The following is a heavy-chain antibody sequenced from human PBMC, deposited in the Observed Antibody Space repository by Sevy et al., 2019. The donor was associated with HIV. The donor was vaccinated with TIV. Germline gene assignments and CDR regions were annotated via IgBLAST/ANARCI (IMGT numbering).Heavy chain of an antibody. CDR2: ISGISNYI. CDR1: GFTFSSYS. V-gene: IGHV3-21*01. CDR3: ARAGNWPYFDF. Sequence: GGSLRLSCAASGFTFSSYSIHWVRQAPGKGLEWVSSISGISNYIYYADSMKGRFTISRDNAKNSLYLQMNSLRAEDTAVYYCARAGNWPYFDFWGQGTLVTVSS. J-gene: IGHJ4*02. D-gene: IGHD1-1*01.